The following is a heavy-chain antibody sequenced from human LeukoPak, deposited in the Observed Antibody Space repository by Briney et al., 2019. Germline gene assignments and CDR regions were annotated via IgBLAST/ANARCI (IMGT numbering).Heavy chain of an antibody. CDR1: GFTFSAYY. D-gene: IGHD3-3*01. CDR2: ISSSGSTI. J-gene: IGHJ4*02. CDR3: ARGTTWSPLDFDY. Sequence: GGSLRLSCAASGFTFSAYYMSWVRQAPGKGLEWVSYISSSGSTIYYADSVKGRFTISRDNAKNSLYLQMIGLRAEDTGIYFCARGTTWSPLDFDYWGQGTQVTVSS. V-gene: IGHV3-11*04.